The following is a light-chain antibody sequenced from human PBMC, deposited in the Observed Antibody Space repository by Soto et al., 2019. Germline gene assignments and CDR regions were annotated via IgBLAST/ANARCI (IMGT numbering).Light chain of an antibody. CDR1: QGISSY. CDR2: AAS. J-gene: IGKJ5*01. V-gene: IGKV1-8*01. Sequence: AIRMSLSPSSFSASPKDRVTITCRASQGISSYLAWYQQKPGKAPKLLIYAASTLQSGVPSRFSGSGSGTDFTLTIIRLEPEDFTVYYCQQDGILPITFGQGRLLEIK. CDR3: QQDGILPIT.